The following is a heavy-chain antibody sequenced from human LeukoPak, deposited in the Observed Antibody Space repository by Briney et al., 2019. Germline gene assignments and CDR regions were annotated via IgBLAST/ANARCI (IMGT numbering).Heavy chain of an antibody. CDR2: ISSSSSTI. V-gene: IGHV3-48*04. CDR3: ARVPNYDILTGHWYNWFDP. Sequence: GGSLRLSCAASGFTFSSYSMNWVRQAPGKGLEWVSYISSSSSTIYYADSVKGRFTISRDNAKNSLYLQMNSLRAEDTAVYYCARVPNYDILTGHWYNWFDPWGQGTLVTVSS. D-gene: IGHD3-9*01. CDR1: GFTFSSYS. J-gene: IGHJ5*02.